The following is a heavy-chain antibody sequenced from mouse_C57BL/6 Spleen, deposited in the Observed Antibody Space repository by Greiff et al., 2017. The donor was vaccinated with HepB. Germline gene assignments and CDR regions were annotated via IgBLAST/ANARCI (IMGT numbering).Heavy chain of an antibody. CDR1: GFTFSSYG. D-gene: IGHD2-5*01. CDR2: ISSGGSYT. V-gene: IGHV5-6*01. CDR3: ARDYSNPFAY. Sequence: EVMLVESGGDLVKPGGSLKLSCAASGFTFSSYGMSWVRQTPDKRLEWVATISSGGSYTYYPDSVKGRFTISRDNAKNTLYLQMSSLKSEDTAMYYCARDYSNPFAYWGQGTLVTVSA. J-gene: IGHJ3*01.